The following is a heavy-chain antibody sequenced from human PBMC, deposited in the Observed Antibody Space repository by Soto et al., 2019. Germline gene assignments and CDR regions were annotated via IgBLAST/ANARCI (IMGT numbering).Heavy chain of an antibody. Sequence: QVQLVESGGAVVQPGRSLRLTCAASGFTFSNFGMHWVRQSPGKGLEWVSNIADDGSQKYYADSMQGRCTVSRDNTRKLLLLQMDGLRVEDTAVYYCAKDVSVSAVGFDHWGEGALVTVSA. J-gene: IGHJ4*02. CDR3: AKDVSVSAVGFDH. CDR2: IADDGSQK. D-gene: IGHD3-10*01. V-gene: IGHV3-30*18. CDR1: GFTFSNFG.